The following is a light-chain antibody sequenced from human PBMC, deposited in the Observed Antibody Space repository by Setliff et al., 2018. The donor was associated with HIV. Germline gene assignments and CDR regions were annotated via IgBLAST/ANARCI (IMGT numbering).Light chain of an antibody. Sequence: QSVLTQPRSVSGSPGQSVTFSCSGSSSDIGTYNYVSWYQQRPGKAPKLIIYDVIRRPSGVPDRFSGSKSGNTASLTISGLQAEDEADYYCCSYAGSYTYIFGTGTKVTVL. V-gene: IGLV2-11*01. CDR3: CSYAGSYTYI. CDR2: DVI. J-gene: IGLJ1*01. CDR1: SSDIGTYNY.